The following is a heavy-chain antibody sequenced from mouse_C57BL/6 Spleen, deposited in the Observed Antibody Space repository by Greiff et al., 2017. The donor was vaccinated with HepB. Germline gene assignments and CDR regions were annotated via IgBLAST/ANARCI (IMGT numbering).Heavy chain of an antibody. CDR3: ARVVTTVVARYFDV. Sequence: EVKLVESGPGLVKPSQSLSLTCSVTGYSITSGYYWNWIRQFPGNKLEWMGYISYDGSNNYNPSLKNRISITRDTSKNQFFLKLNSVTTEDTATYYCARVVTTVVARYFDVWGTGTTVTVSS. CDR2: ISYDGSN. J-gene: IGHJ1*03. V-gene: IGHV3-6*01. D-gene: IGHD1-1*01. CDR1: GYSITSGYY.